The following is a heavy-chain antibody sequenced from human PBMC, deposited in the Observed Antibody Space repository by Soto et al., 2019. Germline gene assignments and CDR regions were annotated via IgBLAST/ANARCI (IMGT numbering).Heavy chain of an antibody. CDR1: GGSNSGGGPY. D-gene: IGHD6-25*01. V-gene: IGHV4-31*03. J-gene: IGHJ3*02. Sequence: SETLSHTCTVSGGSNSGGGPYCIWIRQHPGKVLAWIGSIYYSGGAYYNPSLKSRVTISVDTSKNQFSLKLSSVTAAYTALYYCASQRDQSVPCAVDMWGQGIMEIVS. CDR3: ASQRDQSVPCAVDM. CDR2: IYYSGGA.